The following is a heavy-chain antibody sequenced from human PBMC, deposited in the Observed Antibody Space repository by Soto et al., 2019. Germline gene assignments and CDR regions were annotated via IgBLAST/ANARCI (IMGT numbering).Heavy chain of an antibody. V-gene: IGHV1-46*03. CDR3: ARGRGFCNMNNCYSDH. D-gene: IGHD2-21*02. CDR2: INPSDGTK. J-gene: IGHJ4*02. Sequence: GASVKVSCKASGYTFTAFYMHWVRQAPGQGLEWMRIINPSDGTKRNEQKIKGRVTMTRDTSTNTVYMEMSSMRSEDTAVFYCARGRGFCNMNNCYSDHWGQGALVTVSS. CDR1: GYTFTAFY.